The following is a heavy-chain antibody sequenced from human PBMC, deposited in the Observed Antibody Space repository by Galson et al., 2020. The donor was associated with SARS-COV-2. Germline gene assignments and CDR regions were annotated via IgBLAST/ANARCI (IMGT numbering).Heavy chain of an antibody. Sequence: ASVKVSCKASGYTFTSYGISWVRQAPGQGLEWMGWISAYNGNTNYAQKLQGIVTMTTDTSTSTAYMELRSLRSDDTAVYYCAREDSSSCYVWLDPWGQGTLVTVSS. D-gene: IGHD6-13*01. CDR3: AREDSSSCYVWLDP. V-gene: IGHV1-18*01. J-gene: IGHJ5*02. CDR2: ISAYNGNT. CDR1: GYTFTSYG.